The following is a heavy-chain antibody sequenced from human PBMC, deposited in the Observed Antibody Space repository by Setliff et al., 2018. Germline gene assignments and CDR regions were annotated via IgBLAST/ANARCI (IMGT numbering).Heavy chain of an antibody. D-gene: IGHD3-22*01. CDR1: RGTFSSYG. J-gene: IGHJ6*03. CDR3: AREGVDSRSSTDYRYYMDV. CDR2: TIPIFGTT. Sequence: VASVKHSCKAFRGTFSSYGISWVRQAPGQGFEWMGGTIPIFGTTNYAQKFQGRVTIITDESTTTAYMELSSLRSDDTAVYYCAREGVDSRSSTDYRYYMDVWGKGTTVTVSS. V-gene: IGHV1-69*05.